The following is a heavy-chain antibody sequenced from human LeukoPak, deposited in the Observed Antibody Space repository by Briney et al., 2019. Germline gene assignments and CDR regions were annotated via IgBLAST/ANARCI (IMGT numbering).Heavy chain of an antibody. V-gene: IGHV3-23*01. CDR2: ISGSGGDR. J-gene: IGHJ2*01. CDR3: ARDRMGAIMYFDV. CDR1: GFTFSSYA. D-gene: IGHD3-10*01. Sequence: GGSLRLSCAGSGFTFSSYAMSWVRQAPGKGLEWVSAISGSGGDRYYADSVKGRFTISRDNSRDRLYLETNSLRAEDTAVYYCARDRMGAIMYFDVWGRGTLVTVSS.